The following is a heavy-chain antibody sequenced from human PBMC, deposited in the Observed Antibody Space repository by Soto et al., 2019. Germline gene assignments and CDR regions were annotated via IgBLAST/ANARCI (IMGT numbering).Heavy chain of an antibody. D-gene: IGHD6-13*01. J-gene: IGHJ5*02. Sequence: QGQLQESGPGLVKPSETLSLTCPVSGGSISSYYWSWIRQPPGKGLEWIGYIYYSGSTNYNPSLKSRVTISVDTSKNQFSLKLSSVTAADTAVYYCARAAAAGTGWFDHWGQGTLVTVSS. V-gene: IGHV4-59*01. CDR1: GGSISSYY. CDR3: ARAAAAGTGWFDH. CDR2: IYYSGST.